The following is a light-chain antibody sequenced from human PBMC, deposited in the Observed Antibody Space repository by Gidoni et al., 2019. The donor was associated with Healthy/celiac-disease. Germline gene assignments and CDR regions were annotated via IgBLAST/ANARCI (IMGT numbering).Light chain of an antibody. CDR3: SSYTSSSSLEV. Sequence: QSALTQPASVSGSPGQAITISCTGTSSDVGCYNYVSWYQQHPGNAPKLMIYEVSNRPSGVSTRFSGSKSCNTASLTISGLQAEDDADYYCSSYTSSSSLEVFGGGTKLTVL. V-gene: IGLV2-14*01. CDR2: EVS. CDR1: SSDVGCYNY. J-gene: IGLJ2*01.